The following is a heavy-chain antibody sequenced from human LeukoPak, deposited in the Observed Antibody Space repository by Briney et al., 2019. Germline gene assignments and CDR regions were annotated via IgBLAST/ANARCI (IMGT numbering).Heavy chain of an antibody. Sequence: GGSLRLSCAASGFTFSSYGMSWVRQAPGKGLEWVSAISDGGGSTYYADCVRGRFTIYRDNSKNTLYLQMISLRADDTAVYYCAKRSDYGGNWNYLDYWGQGTLVTVSS. CDR2: ISDGGGST. CDR1: GFTFSSYG. V-gene: IGHV3-23*01. J-gene: IGHJ4*02. CDR3: AKRSDYGGNWNYLDY. D-gene: IGHD4-23*01.